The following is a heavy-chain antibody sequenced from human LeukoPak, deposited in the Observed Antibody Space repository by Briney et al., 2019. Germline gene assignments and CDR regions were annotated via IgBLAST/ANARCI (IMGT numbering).Heavy chain of an antibody. V-gene: IGHV1-18*01. CDR1: GYTFTPYG. CDR3: AFHDSSGYYPNAFDI. J-gene: IGHJ3*02. D-gene: IGHD3-22*01. CDR2: IIPIFGTA. Sequence: ASVKVSCKASGYTFTPYGINWVRQAPGQGLEWMGGIIPIFGTANYAQKLQGRVTMTTDTSTSTAYMELRSLRSDDTAVYYCAFHDSSGYYPNAFDIWGQGTMVTVSS.